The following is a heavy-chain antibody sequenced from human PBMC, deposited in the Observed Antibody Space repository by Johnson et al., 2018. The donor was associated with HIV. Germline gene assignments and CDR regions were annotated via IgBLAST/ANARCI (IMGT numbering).Heavy chain of an antibody. CDR2: IKQDGSEK. CDR1: GFTFSSYW. CDR3: ERESSAGEYSYGII. J-gene: IGHJ3*02. V-gene: IGHV3-7*01. Sequence: VQLVESGGGLVQPGGSLRLSCAASGFTFSSYWMSWVRQAPGKGLEWVANIKQDGSEKYYVDSVKGRFTISRDNAKNSLYLQMNSLRAEDTAVYYCERESSAGEYSYGIIWGQGTMVTVSS. D-gene: IGHD5-18*01.